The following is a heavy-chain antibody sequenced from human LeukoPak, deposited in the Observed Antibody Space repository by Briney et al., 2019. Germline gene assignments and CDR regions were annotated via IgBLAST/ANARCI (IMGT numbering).Heavy chain of an antibody. J-gene: IGHJ4*02. V-gene: IGHV3-23*01. Sequence: GGSLRLSCAASGFTFSSYAMSWVRQAPGKGLEWVSAISGSGGSTYYADSVKGRFTISGDNSKNTLYLQMNSLRAEDTAVYYCAKGRYYYGSGSYYELDYWGQGTLVTVSS. CDR1: GFTFSSYA. D-gene: IGHD3-10*01. CDR2: ISGSGGST. CDR3: AKGRYYYGSGSYYELDY.